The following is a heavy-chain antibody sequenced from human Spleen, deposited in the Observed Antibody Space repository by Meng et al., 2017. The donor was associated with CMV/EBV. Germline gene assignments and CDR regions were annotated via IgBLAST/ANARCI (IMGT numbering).Heavy chain of an antibody. CDR2: IKGDGTEK. J-gene: IGHJ4*02. Sequence: GGSLRLSCAASGFTFSTYWMSWVRQAPGEGLEWVANIKGDGTEKYYVDSVKGRFTVSRDNAKNSLYLEMNSLSAEDTAMYYCGRDSRSRYTNSDYWGQGNLVTVSS. V-gene: IGHV3-7*01. CDR3: GRDSRSRYTNSDY. CDR1: GFTFSTYW. D-gene: IGHD4-11*01.